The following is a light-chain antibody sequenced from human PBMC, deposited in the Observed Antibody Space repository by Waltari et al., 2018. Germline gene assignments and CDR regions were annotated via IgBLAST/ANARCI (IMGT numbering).Light chain of an antibody. CDR3: QSYDSSLSGSDVV. V-gene: IGLV1-40*01. CDR1: SSNIGAPYD. J-gene: IGLJ2*01. Sequence: QSVLTQPPSVSGAPGQRVTISCTGSSSNIGAPYDVHWYRQLPGTAPKLLIFGNTNRPSGFPARFSGSKSGTSASLAITGLQAEDEADYYCQSYDSSLSGSDVVFGGGTKLTVL. CDR2: GNT.